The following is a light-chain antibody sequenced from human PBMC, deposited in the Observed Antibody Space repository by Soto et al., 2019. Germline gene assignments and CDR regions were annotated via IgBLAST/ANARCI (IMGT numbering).Light chain of an antibody. J-gene: IGKJ1*01. CDR1: QSISTH. V-gene: IGKV1-39*01. Sequence: DIQMTQSPSFLSASVGDRVSITCRASQSISTHLSWYQQKPGKAPKLLIYAASSLQSWVPSRFTGSGSGTDFTLTISSLQPEDFATYYCQQSYSSPPTFGQGTKVDIK. CDR2: AAS. CDR3: QQSYSSPPT.